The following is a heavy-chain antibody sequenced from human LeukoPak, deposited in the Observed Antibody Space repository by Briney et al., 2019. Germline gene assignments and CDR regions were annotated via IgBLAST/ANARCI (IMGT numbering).Heavy chain of an antibody. V-gene: IGHV3-23*01. D-gene: IGHD4-23*01. J-gene: IGHJ4*02. Sequence: GGSLRLSCAASGFTFSSCALSWVRQAPGKGLEWVSAITGSGGSKYYADSVKGRFAISRDNSKNTLYLQMNSLRAEDTALYYCAIEDHYTGVTYYFDYWGQGTLVTVSS. CDR2: ITGSGGSK. CDR1: GFTFSSCA. CDR3: AIEDHYTGVTYYFDY.